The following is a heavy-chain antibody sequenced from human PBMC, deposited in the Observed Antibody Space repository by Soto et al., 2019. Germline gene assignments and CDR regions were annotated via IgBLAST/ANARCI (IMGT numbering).Heavy chain of an antibody. Sequence: QPGGSLRLSCAASGFTFSSYAMHWVRQAPGKGLEWVAVISYDGSNKYYADSVKGRFTISRDNSKNTLYLQMNSLRAEDTAVYYCARDYSGLWYFDYWGQGTLVTVSS. V-gene: IGHV3-30-3*01. J-gene: IGHJ4*02. D-gene: IGHD2-21*01. CDR1: GFTFSSYA. CDR3: ARDYSGLWYFDY. CDR2: ISYDGSNK.